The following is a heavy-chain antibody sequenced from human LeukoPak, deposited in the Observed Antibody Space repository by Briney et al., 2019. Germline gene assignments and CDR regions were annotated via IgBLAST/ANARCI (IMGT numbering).Heavy chain of an antibody. Sequence: GGSLRLSCAASGFTFSDYYMSWIRQAPGKGLEWVSYISSSSSYTNYADSVKGRFTISRDNAKNSLYLQMNSLRAEDTAVYYCARGCASCYISGYYYYYYGMDVWGQGTTVTVSS. V-gene: IGHV3-11*06. D-gene: IGHD2-2*01. CDR2: ISSSSSYT. CDR3: ARGCASCYISGYYYYYYGMDV. CDR1: GFTFSDYY. J-gene: IGHJ6*02.